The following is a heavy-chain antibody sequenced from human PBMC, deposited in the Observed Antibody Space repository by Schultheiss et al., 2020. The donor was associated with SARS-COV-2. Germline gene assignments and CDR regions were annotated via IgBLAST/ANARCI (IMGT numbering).Heavy chain of an antibody. V-gene: IGHV1-18*04. CDR1: GYTFTSYG. Sequence: ASVKVSCKASGYTFTSYGISWVRQAPGQGLEWMGWISTYNGNTNYAQKLQGRVTMTTDTSTSTAYMELRSLTSDDTAVYYCARQGPTNSGWDALDIWGQGTMVTVSS. CDR3: ARQGPTNSGWDALDI. CDR2: ISTYNGNT. D-gene: IGHD6-19*01. J-gene: IGHJ3*02.